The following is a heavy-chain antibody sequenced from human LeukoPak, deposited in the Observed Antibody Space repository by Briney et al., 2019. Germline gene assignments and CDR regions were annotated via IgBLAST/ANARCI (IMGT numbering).Heavy chain of an antibody. CDR1: GFTFDDYA. CDR3: AKDPGGSLGKYYFDY. CDR2: ISWNSGSI. J-gene: IGHJ4*02. D-gene: IGHD1-26*01. Sequence: GRSLRLSCAASGFTFDDYAMHWVRQAPGKGLEWVSGISWNSGSIGYADSVKGRFTISRDNAKNSLYLQMNSLRAEDTALYYCAKDPGGSLGKYYFDYWGQGTLVTVSS. V-gene: IGHV3-9*01.